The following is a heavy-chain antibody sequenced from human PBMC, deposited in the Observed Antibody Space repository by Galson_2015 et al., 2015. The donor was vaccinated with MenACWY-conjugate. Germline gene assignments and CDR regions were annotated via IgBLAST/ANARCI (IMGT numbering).Heavy chain of an antibody. J-gene: IGHJ4*02. CDR1: GSTFTTYW. CDR3: ARHRDGYTNDY. V-gene: IGHV5-51*01. D-gene: IGHD5-24*01. CDR2: IYPGDSDT. Sequence: SGAEVKKPGESLTISCKGSGSTFTTYWIAWVRQMPGKGLEWMGIIYPGDSDTRYSPSFQGLVTISADKSITTAYLQWSSLKASDTAIYYCARHRDGYTNDYWGQGTLVTVSS.